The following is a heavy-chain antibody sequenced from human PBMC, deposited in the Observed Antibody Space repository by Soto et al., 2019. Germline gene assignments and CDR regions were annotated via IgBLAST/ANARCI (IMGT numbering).Heavy chain of an antibody. CDR2: ISYDGSNK. CDR1: GFTFSSYA. Sequence: QVQLVEPGGGVVQPGRSLRLSCDDSGFTFSSYAMHWVRQAPGKGLEWVAVISYDGSNKYYADSVQGRFTISRDNSKNTLYLQMNSLRGEDTAVYYFARATSGWYKDAFDIWGQGTMVTVSS. J-gene: IGHJ3*02. V-gene: IGHV3-30-3*01. CDR3: ARATSGWYKDAFDI. D-gene: IGHD6-19*01.